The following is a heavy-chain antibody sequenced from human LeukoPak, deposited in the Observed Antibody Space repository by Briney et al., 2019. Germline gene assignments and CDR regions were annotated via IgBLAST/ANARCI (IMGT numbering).Heavy chain of an antibody. V-gene: IGHV3-21*01. J-gene: IGHJ6*03. CDR1: GFTFSSYS. Sequence: GGSLRLSCAASGFTFSSYSMNWVRQAPGKGLEWVSSISSSSSYIYYADSVKGRFTISRDNAKNSLYLQMNSLGAEDTTVYYCARDAQWLVPEGYFYYMDVWGKGTTVTVSS. CDR3: ARDAQWLVPEGYFYYMDV. D-gene: IGHD6-19*01. CDR2: ISSSSSYI.